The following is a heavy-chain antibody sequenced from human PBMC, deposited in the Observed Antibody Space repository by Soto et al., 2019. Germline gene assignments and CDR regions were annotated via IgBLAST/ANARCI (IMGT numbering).Heavy chain of an antibody. D-gene: IGHD3-3*01. CDR3: AHRVLRTVFGLVTTTAIYFDF. CDR1: GFSLTTSGVG. V-gene: IGHV2-5*02. CDR2: IYWDDDK. Sequence: QITLNESGPTQVKPRQTLTLTCTFSGFSLTTSGVGVGWIRQSPGKAPEWLALIYWDDDKRYSPSLKSRLPITKDTSKVLVVLTIADLDPAATATYYCAHRVLRTVFGLVTTTAIYFDFWGQGTPVAVSS. J-gene: IGHJ4*02.